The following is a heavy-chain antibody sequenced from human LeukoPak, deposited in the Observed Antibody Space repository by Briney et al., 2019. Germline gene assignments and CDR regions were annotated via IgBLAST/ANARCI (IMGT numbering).Heavy chain of an antibody. CDR2: ISGSGGST. CDR3: AKGPAASLRYFDWWGVDAFDI. CDR1: GFTFSSYA. D-gene: IGHD3-9*01. V-gene: IGHV3-23*01. Sequence: RGSLRLSCAASGFTFSSYAMSWVRQAPGKGLEWVSAISGSGGSTYYADSVKGRFTISRDNSKNTLYLQMNSLRAEDTAVYYCAKGPAASLRYFDWWGVDAFDIWGQGTMVTVSS. J-gene: IGHJ3*02.